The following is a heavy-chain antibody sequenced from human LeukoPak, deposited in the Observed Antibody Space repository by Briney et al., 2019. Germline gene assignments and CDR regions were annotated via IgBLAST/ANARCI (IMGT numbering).Heavy chain of an antibody. D-gene: IGHD6-13*01. CDR3: AFLIAAAGQDY. Sequence: GGSLRLSSAASGFTFSSYAMHWVRQAPGKGLEWVSGISWNSGSIGYADSVKGRFTISRDNAKNSLYLQMNSLRAEDTALYYCAFLIAAAGQDYWGQGTLVTVSS. V-gene: IGHV3-9*01. CDR1: GFTFSSYA. CDR2: ISWNSGSI. J-gene: IGHJ4*02.